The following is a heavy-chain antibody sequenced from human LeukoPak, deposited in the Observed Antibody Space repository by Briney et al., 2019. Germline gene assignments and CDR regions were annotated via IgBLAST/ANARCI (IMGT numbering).Heavy chain of an antibody. CDR2: IIPIFGTA. J-gene: IGHJ4*02. CDR3: ARTRRYSSSWYDQYYFDY. D-gene: IGHD6-13*01. Sequence: GSSVKVSCKASGGTFSSYAISWVRQAPGQGVEWMGGIIPIFGTANYAQKIQGRVTITADESTSTAYMELSSLRSEDTAVYYCARTRRYSSSWYDQYYFDYWGQGTLVTVSS. CDR1: GGTFSSYA. V-gene: IGHV1-69*01.